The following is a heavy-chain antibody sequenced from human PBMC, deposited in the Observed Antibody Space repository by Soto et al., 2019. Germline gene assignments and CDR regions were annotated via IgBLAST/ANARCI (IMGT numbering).Heavy chain of an antibody. J-gene: IGHJ5*02. V-gene: IGHV2-5*02. Sequence: QITLKESGPTLVQPTQTLTLTCTFSGFSLSTSGVGVGWIRHPPGKSLEWLPLIYWDDDKRYSPSLKSRLTITKDTSKNQVVLTMTNMDPVDTATYYCAHSNDFWSHHGRFDPWGQGPLVTVSS. CDR1: GFSLSTSGVG. CDR3: AHSNDFWSHHGRFDP. D-gene: IGHD3-3*01. CDR2: IYWDDDK.